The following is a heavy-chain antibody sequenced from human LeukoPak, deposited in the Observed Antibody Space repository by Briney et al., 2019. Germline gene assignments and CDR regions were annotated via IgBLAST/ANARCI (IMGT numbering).Heavy chain of an antibody. J-gene: IGHJ4*02. CDR1: GGSFSGYY. Sequence: ETLSLTCAVYGGSFSGYYWSWVRQAPGKGLEWVSAISGSGGSTYYADSVKGRFTISRDNSKNTLYLQMNSLRAEDTAVYDCAKWGYYYDSSGYPMYYFDYWGQGTLVTVSS. CDR3: AKWGYYYDSSGYPMYYFDY. D-gene: IGHD3-22*01. CDR2: ISGSGGST. V-gene: IGHV3-23*01.